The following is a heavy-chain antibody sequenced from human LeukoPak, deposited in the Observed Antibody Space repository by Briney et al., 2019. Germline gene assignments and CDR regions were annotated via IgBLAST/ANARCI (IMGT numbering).Heavy chain of an antibody. V-gene: IGHV4-39*01. J-gene: IGHJ4*02. D-gene: IGHD1-26*01. Sequence: PSETLSLTCTVSGGSISSSTYYWAWIRQSPGKGLEWIGSITYSGSTYYNPSLESRVTISVDTSKNQFSLMLISVTAVDTAVYYCARQGVGATDCWGQGTLVTVSS. CDR3: ARQGVGATDC. CDR1: GGSISSSTYY. CDR2: ITYSGST.